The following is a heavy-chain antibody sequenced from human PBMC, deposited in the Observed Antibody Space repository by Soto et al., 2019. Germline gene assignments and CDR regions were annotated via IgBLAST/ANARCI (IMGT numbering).Heavy chain of an antibody. J-gene: IGHJ4*02. CDR1: GYIFISYG. CDR3: ARDGIAVPGTGDY. CDR2: ISAYNGNT. Sequence: ASVKVSCKASGYIFISYGISWVRQAPGQGLEWMGWISAYNGNTNSAQKLQGRVSMTTDTSTSTAYMELRSLRSDDSAVYYCARDGIAVPGTGDYWGQGTLVTVSS. D-gene: IGHD6-19*01. V-gene: IGHV1-18*01.